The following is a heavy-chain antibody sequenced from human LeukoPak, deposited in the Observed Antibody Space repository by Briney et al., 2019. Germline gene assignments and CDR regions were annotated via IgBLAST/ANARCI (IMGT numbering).Heavy chain of an antibody. J-gene: IGHJ6*04. Sequence: SETLSLTCAVSGGSISSGGYSWSWIRQPPGKGLEWIGYIHHGGSTSYNPSLRSRLTISVDRSKNQFSLKLSSMTAADTAVYYCARAPTRYGSGSADYYYDGMDVWGKGTTVTVSS. D-gene: IGHD3-10*01. V-gene: IGHV4-30-2*01. CDR1: GGSISSGGYS. CDR3: ARAPTRYGSGSADYYYDGMDV. CDR2: IHHGGST.